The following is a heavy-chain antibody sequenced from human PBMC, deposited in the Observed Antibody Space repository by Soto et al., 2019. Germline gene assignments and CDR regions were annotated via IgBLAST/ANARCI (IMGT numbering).Heavy chain of an antibody. D-gene: IGHD3-16*02. Sequence: QVQLQESGPGLVKPSQTLSLTCTVSGGSISSDDYYWSWIRQPPGKGLECIGYIYYSGSTYYNPSLKSRVTVSVDTSKNQFSLKLRSVTAADTAVYYCARFIRRPAFDIWGQGTMVTVSS. CDR1: GGSISSDDYY. J-gene: IGHJ3*02. CDR3: ARFIRRPAFDI. CDR2: IYYSGST. V-gene: IGHV4-30-4*01.